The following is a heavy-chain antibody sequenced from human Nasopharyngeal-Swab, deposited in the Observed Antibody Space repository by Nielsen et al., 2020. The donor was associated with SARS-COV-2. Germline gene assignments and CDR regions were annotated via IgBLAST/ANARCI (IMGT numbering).Heavy chain of an antibody. V-gene: IGHV3-23*01. Sequence: WIRQPPGKGLEWVSAISGSGGSTYYADSVKGRFTISRDNSKNTLYLQMNSLRAEDTAVYYCAKLDRSGWLLFDYWGQGTLVTVSS. J-gene: IGHJ4*02. D-gene: IGHD6-19*01. CDR3: AKLDRSGWLLFDY. CDR2: ISGSGGST.